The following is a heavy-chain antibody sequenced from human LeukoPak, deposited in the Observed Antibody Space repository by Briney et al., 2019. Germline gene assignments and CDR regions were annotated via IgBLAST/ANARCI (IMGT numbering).Heavy chain of an antibody. D-gene: IGHD3-3*01. V-gene: IGHV3-23*01. CDR2: ISGSGGST. CDR1: GFTFSSYA. CDR3: AKGALRAPLGDAFDI. Sequence: GGSLRLSCAASGFTFSSYAMSWVRQAPGKGLEWGPAISGSGGSTYYADSVKGRFTISRDNSKNTLYLQLNSLRAEDTAVYYCAKGALRAPLGDAFDIWGHGTMVTVSS. J-gene: IGHJ3*02.